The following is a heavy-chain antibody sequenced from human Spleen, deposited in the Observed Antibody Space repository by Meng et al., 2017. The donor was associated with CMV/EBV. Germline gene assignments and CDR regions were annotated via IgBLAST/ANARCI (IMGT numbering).Heavy chain of an antibody. V-gene: IGHV3-7*04. Sequence: GESLKIPCAASGFTFCRYWMSWVRQAPGKGLEWVANINQDGSQKNYVDSVKGRFTISRDNAKNSLFLQMNSLRAEGTAVYYCARVAAAGRGMDVWGPGTTVTVSS. CDR1: GFTFCRYW. J-gene: IGHJ6*02. CDR2: INQDGSQK. CDR3: ARVAAAGRGMDV. D-gene: IGHD6-13*01.